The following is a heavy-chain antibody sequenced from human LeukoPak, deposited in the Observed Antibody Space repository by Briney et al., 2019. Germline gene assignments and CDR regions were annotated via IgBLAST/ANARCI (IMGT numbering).Heavy chain of an antibody. CDR3: AIGHYRNIPG. Sequence: GGSLRLSCAVSGFTFSDYYMSWIRQAPGKGPEWVSYISSGGSTISHADSVKGRFTISRDNAENSLYLQMNSLRAEDTAVYYCAIGHYRNIPGWGQGTLVTVSS. D-gene: IGHD1/OR15-1a*01. J-gene: IGHJ4*02. V-gene: IGHV3-11*01. CDR2: ISSGGSTI. CDR1: GFTFSDYY.